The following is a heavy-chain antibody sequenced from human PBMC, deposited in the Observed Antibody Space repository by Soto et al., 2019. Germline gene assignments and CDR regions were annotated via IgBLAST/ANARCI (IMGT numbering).Heavy chain of an antibody. CDR1: GFTFSDYY. CDR2: ISSSSSYT. J-gene: IGHJ4*02. D-gene: IGHD1-26*01. Sequence: QVQPVESGGGLVKPGGSLRLSCAASGFTFSDYYMSWIRQAPGKGLEWVSYISSSSSYTNYADSVKGRFTISRDNAKNSLYLQMNSLRAEDTAVYYCARVDPHSGSYHGGFDYWGQGTLVTVSS. CDR3: ARVDPHSGSYHGGFDY. V-gene: IGHV3-11*06.